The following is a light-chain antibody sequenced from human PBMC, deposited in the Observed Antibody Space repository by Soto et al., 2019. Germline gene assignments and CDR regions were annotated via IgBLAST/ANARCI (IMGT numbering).Light chain of an antibody. V-gene: IGKV3-20*01. Sequence: EIVLTQSPGTLSLSPGERATLSCRASQSVSSSYLAWYQQKPGQAPRLLIYGASSRATGIPDRFSGGGSGTDFTLTISRLEPDDFAVYYCQQYGSSLFTFGPGTKVD. CDR3: QQYGSSLFT. CDR1: QSVSSSY. CDR2: GAS. J-gene: IGKJ3*01.